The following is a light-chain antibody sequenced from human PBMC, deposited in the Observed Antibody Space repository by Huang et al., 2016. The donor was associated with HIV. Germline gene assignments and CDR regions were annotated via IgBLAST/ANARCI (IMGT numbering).Light chain of an antibody. CDR2: DAA. J-gene: IGKJ5*01. Sequence: EIVLTQSPGTLSLSPGERATLSCRASQSVRSSSLAWYQQKPGQAPRLLIYDAATRATGIPHRFSGSGSGTDFTLTISRLEPEDFAVYYCQQYGSSPITFGQGTRLEIK. V-gene: IGKV3-20*01. CDR3: QQYGSSPIT. CDR1: QSVRSSS.